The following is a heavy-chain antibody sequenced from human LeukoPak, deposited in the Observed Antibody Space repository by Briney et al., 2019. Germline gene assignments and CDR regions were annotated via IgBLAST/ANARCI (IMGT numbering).Heavy chain of an antibody. CDR1: GYSFTSYW. CDR2: IYPGDSDT. Sequence: GESLKISCKGSGYSFTSYWIGWVRQMPGKGLEWMGIIYPGDSDTKYSPSFQGRVTISADKSISTAYLQWSSLTASDTAMYYCARRDYYDSSDDYWGQGTLVTVSS. V-gene: IGHV5-51*01. CDR3: ARRDYYDSSDDY. J-gene: IGHJ4*02. D-gene: IGHD3-22*01.